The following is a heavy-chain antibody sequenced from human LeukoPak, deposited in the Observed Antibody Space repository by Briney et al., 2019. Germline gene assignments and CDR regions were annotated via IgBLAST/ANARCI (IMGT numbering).Heavy chain of an antibody. CDR2: IIPVFGTS. J-gene: IGHJ5*02. CDR1: GYTFTGYY. D-gene: IGHD2-2*02. V-gene: IGHV1-69*13. Sequence: SVKVSCKASGYTFTGYYMHWVRQAPGQGLEWMGWIIPVFGTSNYAQKFQGRVTITADESTRTAYMELSSLRSEDTAVYYCARVTGGRYCSTTSCYMRGWFDPWGQGTLVTVSS. CDR3: ARVTGGRYCSTTSCYMRGWFDP.